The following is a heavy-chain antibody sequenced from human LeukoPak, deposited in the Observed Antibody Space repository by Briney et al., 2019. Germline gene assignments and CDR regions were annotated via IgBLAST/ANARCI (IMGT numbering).Heavy chain of an antibody. J-gene: IGHJ4*02. Sequence: ASVKVSCKASGYTFTSYYMHWVRQAPGQGLEWMGILNPSGGSTSYAQKFQGRVTMTEDTSTDTAYMELSSLRSEDTAVYYCATSSSWDSSGGFGYWGQGTLVTVSS. CDR3: ATSSSWDSSGGFGY. V-gene: IGHV1-46*01. CDR2: LNPSGGST. D-gene: IGHD3-22*01. CDR1: GYTFTSYY.